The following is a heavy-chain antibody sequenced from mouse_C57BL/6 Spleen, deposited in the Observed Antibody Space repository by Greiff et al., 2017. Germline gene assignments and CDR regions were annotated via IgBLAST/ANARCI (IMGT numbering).Heavy chain of an antibody. J-gene: IGHJ4*01. Sequence: EVKLQESGGGLVQPGGSMKLSCAASGFTFSDAWMDWVRQSPEKGLEWVAEIRNKANNHATYYAEAVKGRFTISRDDSKSSVYLQMNSLRAEDTGIYYCTGLRRVGYAMDYWGQGTSVTVSS. CDR3: TGLRRVGYAMDY. V-gene: IGHV6-6*01. CDR2: IRNKANNHAT. D-gene: IGHD2-4*01. CDR1: GFTFSDAW.